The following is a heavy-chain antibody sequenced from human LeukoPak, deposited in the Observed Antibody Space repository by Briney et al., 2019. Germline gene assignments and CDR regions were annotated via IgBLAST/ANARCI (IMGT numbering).Heavy chain of an antibody. Sequence: PSETLSLTCIVSGDSISNGDYYWSWIRQLPGKGLEWIGYIYYSGSTDYNPSLQSRVLISVDTSKNQFSLRLSSATAADTAVYYCARTPMYIPHAYTNYWGQGTLVTVSS. CDR2: IYYSGST. CDR3: ARTPMYIPHAYTNY. CDR1: GDSISNGDYY. J-gene: IGHJ4*02. V-gene: IGHV4-31*02. D-gene: IGHD5-24*01.